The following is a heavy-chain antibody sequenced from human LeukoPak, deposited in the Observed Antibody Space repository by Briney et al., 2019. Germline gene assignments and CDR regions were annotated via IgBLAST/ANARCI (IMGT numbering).Heavy chain of an antibody. CDR2: INHSGST. Sequence: SETLSLTCAVYGGSFSGYYWSWIRQPPGKGLEWIGEINHSGSTNYNPSLKSRVTISVDTSKNQFSLKLSSVTAADTAVYYCARGHDSSGYRRPYRGRSYNWFDPWGQGTLVTVSS. J-gene: IGHJ5*02. CDR1: GGSFSGYY. CDR3: ARGHDSSGYRRPYRGRSYNWFDP. D-gene: IGHD3-22*01. V-gene: IGHV4-34*01.